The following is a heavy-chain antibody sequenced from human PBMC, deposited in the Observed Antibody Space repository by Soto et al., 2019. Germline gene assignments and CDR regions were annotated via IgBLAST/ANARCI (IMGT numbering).Heavy chain of an antibody. D-gene: IGHD6-13*01. V-gene: IGHV3-7*03. CDR2: IKQDGSEK. CDR1: GFTFSSYW. Sequence: GSLRLSCAASGFTFSSYWVSWVRQAPGKGLEWVANIKQDGSEKYYVDSVKGRFTISRDNAKNSLYLQMHSLRAEDTAVYYCARDRIAAAGRRDYGMDVWGQGTTVTVS. CDR3: ARDRIAAAGRRDYGMDV. J-gene: IGHJ6*02.